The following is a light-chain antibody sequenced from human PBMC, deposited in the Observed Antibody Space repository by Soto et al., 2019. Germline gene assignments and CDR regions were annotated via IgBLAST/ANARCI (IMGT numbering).Light chain of an antibody. CDR2: DAS. CDR1: QSVSSY. V-gene: IGKV3-11*01. CDR3: PRRSKGGGGEYT. Sequence: EIVLTQSPATLSLSPGERATLSCRASQSVSSYLAWYQQKPGQAPRLLIYDASNRATGIPARFSGSGSGTDFPLTIRRLEAENFAVFFSPRRSKGGGGEYTFGQGTKLEIK. J-gene: IGKJ2*01.